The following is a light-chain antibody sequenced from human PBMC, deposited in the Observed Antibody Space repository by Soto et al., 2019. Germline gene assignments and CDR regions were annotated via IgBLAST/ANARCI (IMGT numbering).Light chain of an antibody. CDR2: EVT. V-gene: IGLV2-14*01. Sequence: QSALTQPASVSGSPGQSITISCTGTTSDVGNYNYVSWYQHHPGKAPKLMIYEVTNRPSGVSNRFSGSKSGNTASLTISGLQAEDEADYYCNSYTSRSTYVFGTGTKVTV. CDR1: TSDVGNYNY. J-gene: IGLJ1*01. CDR3: NSYTSRSTYV.